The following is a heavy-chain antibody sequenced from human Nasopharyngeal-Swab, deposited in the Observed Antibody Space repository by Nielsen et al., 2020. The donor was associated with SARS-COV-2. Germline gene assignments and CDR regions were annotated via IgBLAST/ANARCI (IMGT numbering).Heavy chain of an antibody. CDR3: ARTGGPVYGLVVDY. D-gene: IGHD6-19*01. J-gene: IGHJ4*02. Sequence: LSLTCAASGFPFSSYAMHWVRQAPGRGLEWVAVISYDGSNKYYADSVKGRFTISRDNSKNTLYLQMNSLRAEDTAVYYCARTGGPVYGLVVDYWGQGTLVTVSS. CDR2: ISYDGSNK. CDR1: GFPFSSYA. V-gene: IGHV3-30*04.